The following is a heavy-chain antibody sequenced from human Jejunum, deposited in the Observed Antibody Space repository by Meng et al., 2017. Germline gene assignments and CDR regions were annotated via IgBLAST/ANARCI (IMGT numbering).Heavy chain of an antibody. CDR1: GFTFSGST. V-gene: IGHV3-73*01. CDR2: ITTKANYYGT. D-gene: IGHD3-22*01. Sequence: GESLKISCAASGFTFSGSTMHWVRQASGKGLEWVGRITTKANYYGTAYAASVKGRFTIPRDDSKTTAYLQMNSLKTEDTAVYYCTPSHSGGYYYVPFDSWGQGTLVTVSS. J-gene: IGHJ4*02. CDR3: TPSHSGGYYYVPFDS.